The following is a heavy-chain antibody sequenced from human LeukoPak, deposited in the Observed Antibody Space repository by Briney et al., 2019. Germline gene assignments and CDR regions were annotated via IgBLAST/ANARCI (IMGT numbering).Heavy chain of an antibody. D-gene: IGHD6-13*01. CDR1: GYTFTSYA. J-gene: IGHJ3*02. CDR3: ARRGYSSSWYGEDAFDI. V-gene: IGHV7-4-1*02. CDR2: INTNTGNP. Sequence: GASVKVSCKASGYTFTSYAMNWVRQAPGQGLEWMGWINTNTGNPTYAQGFTGRFVFSLDTSVSTAYLQISSLKAEDTAVYYCARRGYSSSWYGEDAFDIWGQGTMVTVSS.